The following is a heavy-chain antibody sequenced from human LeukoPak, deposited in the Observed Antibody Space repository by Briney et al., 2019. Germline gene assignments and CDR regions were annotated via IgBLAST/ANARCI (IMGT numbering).Heavy chain of an antibody. D-gene: IGHD3-22*01. Sequence: GGSLRLSCAASGFTFSSYGMHWVRQAPGKGLEWVAFIRYDGSNKYYADSVKGRFTISRDNSKNTLYLQMNSLRAEDTAAYYCAKDQYYYDSSGYSDYWGQGTLVTVSS. CDR1: GFTFSSYG. CDR2: IRYDGSNK. V-gene: IGHV3-30*02. J-gene: IGHJ4*02. CDR3: AKDQYYYDSSGYSDY.